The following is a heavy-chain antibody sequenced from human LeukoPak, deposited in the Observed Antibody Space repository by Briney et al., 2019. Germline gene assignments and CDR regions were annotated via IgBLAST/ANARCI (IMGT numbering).Heavy chain of an antibody. J-gene: IGHJ6*04. CDR1: GYTLTELS. CDR3: ATVLPGYYTGSYYYYYGMDV. V-gene: IGHV1-24*01. CDR2: FDPKDGET. D-gene: IGHD3/OR15-3a*01. Sequence: ASVKVSCKVSGYTLTELSMHWVRQAPGKGLEWMGGFDPKDGETIYAQKFQGRVTMTEDTSTDTAYMELSSLRSEDTAVYYCATVLPGYYTGSYYYYYGMDVWGKGTTVTVSS.